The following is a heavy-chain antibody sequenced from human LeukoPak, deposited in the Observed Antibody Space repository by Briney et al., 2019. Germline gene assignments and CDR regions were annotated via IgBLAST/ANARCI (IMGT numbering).Heavy chain of an antibody. J-gene: IGHJ6*03. D-gene: IGHD3-10*01. Sequence: SETLSLTCAVYGGSFSGYYWSWIRQPPGRGLESIGEINHSGSTNYNPSLKGRVTISVDTSKNQFSLKLSSVTAADTAVYYCARHRRMVRGVTPHYYYMDVWGKGTTVTISS. CDR3: ARHRRMVRGVTPHYYYMDV. CDR1: GGSFSGYY. CDR2: INHSGST. V-gene: IGHV4-34*01.